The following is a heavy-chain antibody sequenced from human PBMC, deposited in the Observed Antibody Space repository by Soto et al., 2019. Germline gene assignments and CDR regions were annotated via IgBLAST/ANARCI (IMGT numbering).Heavy chain of an antibody. J-gene: IGHJ3*02. CDR3: AHNVTTGAFDI. CDR1: GFSLSTSGVG. Sequence: QITLKESGPTLVKPTQTLTLTYTFSGFSLSTSGVGVGWIRQPPGKALEWLALIYWDDDKRYSPSLKSRLTITKDTSKNQVVLTMTNMDPVDTATSCCAHNVTTGAFDIWGQGTMVTVSS. D-gene: IGHD4-4*01. V-gene: IGHV2-5*02. CDR2: IYWDDDK.